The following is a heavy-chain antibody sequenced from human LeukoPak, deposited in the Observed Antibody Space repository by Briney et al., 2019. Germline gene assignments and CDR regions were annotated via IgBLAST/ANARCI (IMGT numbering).Heavy chain of an antibody. CDR2: IRASADAT. D-gene: IGHD3-9*01. CDR3: AKDTLTGYYGYFDY. Sequence: GGSPRLSCAASGFTFRSYGMIWVRQAPGKGLEWVSSIRASADATYYADSVKGRFTISRDNSKNTLYLQMNSLRAEDTAVYYCAKDTLTGYYGYFDYWGQGTLVTVSS. CDR1: GFTFRSYG. V-gene: IGHV3-23*01. J-gene: IGHJ4*02.